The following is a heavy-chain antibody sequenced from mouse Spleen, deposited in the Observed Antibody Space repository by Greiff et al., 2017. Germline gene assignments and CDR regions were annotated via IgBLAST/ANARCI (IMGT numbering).Heavy chain of an antibody. CDR2: IDPETGGT. CDR3: TRGGIFITTVVAPFDY. Sequence: QVQLKQSGAELVRPGASVTLSCKASGYTFTDYEMHWVKQTPVHGLEWIGAIDPETGGTAYNQKFKGKATLTADKSSSTAYMELRSLTSEDSAVYYCTRGGIFITTVVAPFDYWGQGTTLTVSS. J-gene: IGHJ2*01. CDR1: GYTFTDYE. D-gene: IGHD1-1*01. V-gene: IGHV1-15*01.